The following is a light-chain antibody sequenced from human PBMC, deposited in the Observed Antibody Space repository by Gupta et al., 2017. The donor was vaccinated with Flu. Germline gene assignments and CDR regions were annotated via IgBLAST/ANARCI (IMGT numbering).Light chain of an antibody. CDR2: KDT. J-gene: IGLJ3*02. CDR1: ALPKQF. CDR3: QSADVSGSFWV. Sequence: SYELTQPPSVSVSPGQTATITCSGDALPKQFAYWYQQKPGQAPVLVIYKDTERSSGVPDRFSGSTTGTTVTMTISGVQAEDEADYYCQSADVSGSFWVFGGGTKLSVI. V-gene: IGLV3-25*03.